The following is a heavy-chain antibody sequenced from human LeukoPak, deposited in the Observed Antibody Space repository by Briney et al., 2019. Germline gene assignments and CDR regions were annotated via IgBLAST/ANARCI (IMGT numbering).Heavy chain of an antibody. V-gene: IGHV3-9*01. CDR2: ISWNSGSI. Sequence: PGRSLRLSCAASGFTFDDYAMHWVRQAPGKGLEWVSGISWNSGSIGYADSVKGRFTISRDNAKNSLYLQMNSLRAEDTAVYYCARLVFYAFDIWGQGTMVTVSS. D-gene: IGHD3-3*02. CDR3: ARLVFYAFDI. J-gene: IGHJ3*02. CDR1: GFTFDDYA.